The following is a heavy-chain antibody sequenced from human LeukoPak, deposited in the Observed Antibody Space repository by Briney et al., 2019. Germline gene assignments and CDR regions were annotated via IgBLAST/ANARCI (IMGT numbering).Heavy chain of an antibody. CDR2: INPNSGGT. J-gene: IGHJ4*02. CDR3: ARDWLLWFGELANFDY. CDR1: GYTFTTYG. D-gene: IGHD3-10*01. Sequence: GASVKVSCKASGYTFTTYGISWVRQAPGQGLEWMGRINPNSGGTNYAQKFQGRVTMTRDTSISTAYMELSRLRSDDTAVYYCARDWLLWFGELANFDYWGQGTLVTVSS. V-gene: IGHV1-2*06.